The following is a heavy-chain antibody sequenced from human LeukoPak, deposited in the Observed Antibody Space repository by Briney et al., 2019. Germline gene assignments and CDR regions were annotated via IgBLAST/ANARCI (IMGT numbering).Heavy chain of an antibody. CDR1: GGSISSGDYY. Sequence: SETLSLTCTVSGGSISSGDYYWRWIRQPPGKGLEWIGYIYYSGSTYYNPSLKSRVTISVDTSKIQFSLKLSSVTAADTAVYYCARDHQGYFDYWGQGTLVTVSS. J-gene: IGHJ4*02. CDR2: IYYSGST. CDR3: ARDHQGYFDY. V-gene: IGHV4-30-4*01.